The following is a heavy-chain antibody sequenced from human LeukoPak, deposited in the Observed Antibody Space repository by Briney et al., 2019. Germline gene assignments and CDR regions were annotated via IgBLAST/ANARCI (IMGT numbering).Heavy chain of an antibody. CDR2: ISSSSSYI. Sequence: PGGSLGLSCAASGFTFSSYSMNWVRQAPGKGLEWVSSISSSSSYIYYENSVKGRFTISRDNAKNSLYLQMNSLRAEDTAVYYCARANGDYRPHFGYWGQGTLVTVSS. V-gene: IGHV3-21*01. CDR3: ARANGDYRPHFGY. CDR1: GFTFSSYS. D-gene: IGHD4-17*01. J-gene: IGHJ4*02.